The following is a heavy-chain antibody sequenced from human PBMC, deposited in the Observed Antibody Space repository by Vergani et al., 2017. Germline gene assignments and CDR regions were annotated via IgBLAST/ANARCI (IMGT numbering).Heavy chain of an antibody. V-gene: IGHV3-11*06. CDR1: GFTFSDYY. CDR3: ARAKAVAGPFDY. J-gene: IGHJ4*02. CDR2: ISSSSTYT. D-gene: IGHD6-19*01. Sequence: QVQLVESGGGLVKPGGSLRLSCGASGFTFSDYYMSWIRQAPGKGLEWVSYISSSSTYTNYADSVKGRFTISRDNAKNSLYLQMNSLRAEDTGIYYCARAKAVAGPFDYWGRGTLVTVSS.